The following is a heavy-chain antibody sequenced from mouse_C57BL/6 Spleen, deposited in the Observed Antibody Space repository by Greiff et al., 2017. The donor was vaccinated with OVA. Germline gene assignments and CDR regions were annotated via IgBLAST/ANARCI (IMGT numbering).Heavy chain of an antibody. D-gene: IGHD1-1*01. CDR3: ARTDYYGSSYACYFDY. V-gene: IGHV2-2*01. CDR1: GFSLTSYG. J-gene: IGHJ2*01. CDR2: IWSGGST. Sequence: VKVVESGPGLVQPSQSLSITCTVSGFSLTSYGVHWVRQSPGKGLEWLGVIWSGGSTDYNAAFISRLSISKDNSKSQVFFKMNSLQADDTAIYYCARTDYYGSSYACYFDYWGQGTTLTVSS.